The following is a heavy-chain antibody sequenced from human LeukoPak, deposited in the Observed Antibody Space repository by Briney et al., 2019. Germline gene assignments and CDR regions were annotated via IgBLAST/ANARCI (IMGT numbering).Heavy chain of an antibody. Sequence: GGSLRLSCAASGFTFSIYAMQWVRQAPGKGREYVSAVSNNGASTYYASSVKGRFTIYRDNSKNTLYLQMASLRVEDMAVYYCARGIRYESRGYYGDNFDYGGQGTLVTVSS. D-gene: IGHD3-22*01. V-gene: IGHV3-64*01. CDR2: VSNNGAST. CDR1: GFTFSIYA. CDR3: ARGIRYESRGYYGDNFDY. J-gene: IGHJ4*02.